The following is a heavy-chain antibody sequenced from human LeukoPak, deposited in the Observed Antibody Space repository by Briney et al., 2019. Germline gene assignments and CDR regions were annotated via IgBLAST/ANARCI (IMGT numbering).Heavy chain of an antibody. Sequence: GRSXRLSCAASGFTFDDXAMHWVXQAPGKGLEWVSVISWNSGSIGYADSVKGRFTISRDNAKNSLYLQMNSLRAEDTALYYCAKDIGGWSAFDYWGQGTLVTVSS. CDR2: ISWNSGSI. D-gene: IGHD2-15*01. CDR3: AKDIGGWSAFDY. CDR1: GFTFDDXA. J-gene: IGHJ4*02. V-gene: IGHV3-9*01.